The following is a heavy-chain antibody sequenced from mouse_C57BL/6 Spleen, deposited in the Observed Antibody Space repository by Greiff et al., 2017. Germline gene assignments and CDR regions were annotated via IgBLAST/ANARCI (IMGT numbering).Heavy chain of an antibody. V-gene: IGHV1-62-2*01. CDR3: ARHEGERPFYDGYSFDY. J-gene: IGHJ2*01. CDR1: GYTFTEYT. Sequence: QVQLQQSGAELVKPGASVKLSCKASGYTFTEYTIHWVKQRSGQGLEWIGWFYPGSGSIKYNEKFKDKATLTADKSSSTVYMELSRLTSEDSAVYFCARHEGERPFYDGYSFDYWGQGTTLTVSS. CDR2: FYPGSGSI. D-gene: IGHD2-3*01.